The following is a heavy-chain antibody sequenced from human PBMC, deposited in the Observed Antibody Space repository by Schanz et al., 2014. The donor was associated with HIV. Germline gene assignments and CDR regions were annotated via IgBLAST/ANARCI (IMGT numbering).Heavy chain of an antibody. V-gene: IGHV3-NL1*01. CDR3: AKDRNYYDDKYLGKGNYYYYYGMDA. CDR1: GFTFRSYG. D-gene: IGHD3-22*01. Sequence: QVQLVESGGGVVQPGRSLRLSCAASGFTFRSYGMHWVRQAPGKGLEWLSTLSGSGDRTYYADSVKGRVTISRDNSKNTLYLQMNSLRVEDTAVYFCAKDRNYYDDKYLGKGNYYYYYGMDAWGQGTTVTVS. J-gene: IGHJ6*02. CDR2: LSGSGDRT.